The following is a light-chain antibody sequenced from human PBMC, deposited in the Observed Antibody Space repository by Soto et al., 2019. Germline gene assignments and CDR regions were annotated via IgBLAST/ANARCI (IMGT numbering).Light chain of an antibody. CDR1: SSDVGAYNY. CDR3: SSYISSSTPYV. Sequence: QSALAQPASVSGSPGQSITISCTGTSSDVGAYNYVSWYQQHPGKAPKLMIHEVSKRPSGVSNRFSGSKSGNTASLTISGLQAEDEADYYCSSYISSSTPYVFGTGTKVPS. J-gene: IGLJ1*01. V-gene: IGLV2-14*01. CDR2: EVS.